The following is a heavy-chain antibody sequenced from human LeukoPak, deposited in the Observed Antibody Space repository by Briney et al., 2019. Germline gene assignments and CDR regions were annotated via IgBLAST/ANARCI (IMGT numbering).Heavy chain of an antibody. CDR3: ARGSRGYSYGLHDY. CDR1: GGSISSYY. CDR2: IYYSGST. V-gene: IGHV4-59*01. D-gene: IGHD5-18*01. J-gene: IGHJ4*02. Sequence: SETLSLTCTVSGGSISSYYWSWIRQPPGKGLERIGYIYYSGSTNYNPSLKSRVTISVDTSKNQFSLKLSSVTAADTAVYYCARGSRGYSYGLHDYWGQGTLVTVSS.